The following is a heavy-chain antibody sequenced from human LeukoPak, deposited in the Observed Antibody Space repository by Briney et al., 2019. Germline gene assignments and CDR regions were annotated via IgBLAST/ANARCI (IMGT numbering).Heavy chain of an antibody. Sequence: SETLSLTCTVSGGSINSYYWSWIRQPAGKGLEWIGRNYTSGYTNSNPSLKSRVTMSVDTSKNQFSLKLSSVTAADTAVYYCAREPLWSGYSYYYYYMDVWGKGTTVTVSS. D-gene: IGHD3-3*01. CDR3: AREPLWSGYSYYYYYMDV. CDR2: NYTSGYT. CDR1: GGSINSYY. V-gene: IGHV4-4*07. J-gene: IGHJ6*03.